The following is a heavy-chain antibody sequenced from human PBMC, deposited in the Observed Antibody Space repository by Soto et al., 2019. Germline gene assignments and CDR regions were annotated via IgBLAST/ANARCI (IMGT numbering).Heavy chain of an antibody. D-gene: IGHD2-2*01. CDR2: IWYDGSNK. CDR1: GFTFSSYG. Sequence: QVQLVESGGGVVQPGRSLRLSCAASGFTFSSYGMHWVRQAPGKGLEWVVVIWYDGSNKYYADSVKGRFTISRDNSKNTLYLQMNSLRAEDTAVYYCARLHSLYCSSTSCYRTYLDYWGQGTLVTVSS. CDR3: ARLHSLYCSSTSCYRTYLDY. J-gene: IGHJ4*02. V-gene: IGHV3-33*01.